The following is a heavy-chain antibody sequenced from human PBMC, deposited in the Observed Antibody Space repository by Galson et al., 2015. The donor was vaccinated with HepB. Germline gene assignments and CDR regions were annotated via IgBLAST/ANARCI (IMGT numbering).Heavy chain of an antibody. V-gene: IGHV1-69*13. CDR3: ARGIADGTGYFDY. J-gene: IGHJ4*02. D-gene: IGHD3-10*01. CDR1: GGTFSSYA. Sequence: SVKVSCKASGGTFSSYAISWVRQAPGQGLEWMGGIIPIFGTANYAQKFQGRVTITADESTSTAYMELGSLRSEDTAVYYCARGIADGTGYFDYWGQGTLVTVSS. CDR2: IIPIFGTA.